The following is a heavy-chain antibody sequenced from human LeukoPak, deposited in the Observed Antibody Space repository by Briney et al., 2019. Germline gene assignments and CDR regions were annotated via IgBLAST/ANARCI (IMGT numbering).Heavy chain of an antibody. CDR3: ARTKAPGYSSGWTLGYYYYGMDD. J-gene: IGHJ6*02. Sequence: PGGSLRLSCAASGFTFSSYSMNWVRQAPGKGLEWVTSISSSSSYIYYADSVKGRFTISRDNAKNSLYLQMNSLRAEDTAVYYCARTKAPGYSSGWTLGYYYYGMDDWGQGTTVTVSS. V-gene: IGHV3-21*01. D-gene: IGHD6-19*01. CDR2: ISSSSSYI. CDR1: GFTFSSYS.